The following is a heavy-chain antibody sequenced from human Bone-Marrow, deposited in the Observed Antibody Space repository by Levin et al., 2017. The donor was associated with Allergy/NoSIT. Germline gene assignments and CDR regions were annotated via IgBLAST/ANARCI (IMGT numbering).Heavy chain of an antibody. CDR1: GFTFSGYW. J-gene: IGHJ4*02. CDR3: ARNGAWSFEF. Sequence: PGGSLRLFCASSGFTFSGYWMAWVRQAPGNGLEWVANINRDGGDGYYVDSVKGRFTISRDNARNSLDLQMNSLRVEDTAVYYCARNGAWSFEFWGQGTLVTVSS. CDR2: INRDGGDG. D-gene: IGHD2-8*01. V-gene: IGHV3-7*01.